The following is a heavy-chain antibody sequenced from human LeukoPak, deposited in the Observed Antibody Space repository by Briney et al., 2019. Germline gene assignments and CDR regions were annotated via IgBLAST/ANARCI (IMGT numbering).Heavy chain of an antibody. V-gene: IGHV1-18*01. CDR1: GYTFTSYG. CDR2: ISAYNGNT. CDR3: ARSCSSTSCSDAFDI. Sequence: ASVKVSCKASGYTFTSYGISWVRQAPGQGLEWMGWISAYNGNTNYTQKLQGRVTMTTDTSTSTAYMELRSLRSDDTAVYYRARSCSSTSCSDAFDIWGQGTMVTVSS. J-gene: IGHJ3*02. D-gene: IGHD2-2*01.